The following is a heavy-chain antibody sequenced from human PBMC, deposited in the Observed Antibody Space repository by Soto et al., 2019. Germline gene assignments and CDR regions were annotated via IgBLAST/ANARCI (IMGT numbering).Heavy chain of an antibody. CDR1: GASISGFY. Sequence: SETLSLTCSVSGASISGFYWSWFRKSAGKGLEWIGRIYATGTTDYNPSLKSRVMMSVDTSKKQFSLKLRSVTAAGTAVYYCVRDGTKTLRDWFDPWGQGISVTVSS. D-gene: IGHD1-1*01. CDR2: IYATGTT. V-gene: IGHV4-4*07. J-gene: IGHJ5*02. CDR3: VRDGTKTLRDWFDP.